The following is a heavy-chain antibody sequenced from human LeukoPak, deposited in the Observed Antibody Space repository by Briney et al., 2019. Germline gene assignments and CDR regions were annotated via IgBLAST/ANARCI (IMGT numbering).Heavy chain of an antibody. CDR1: GGSISSYY. CDR3: AREVVLEYYYDSSGLWVGAFDI. J-gene: IGHJ3*02. V-gene: IGHV4-59*01. CDR2: IYYSGST. Sequence: SETLSLTCTVSGGSISSYYWSRIRQPPGKGLEWIGYIYYSGSTNYNPSLKSRVTISVDTSKNQFSLKLSSVTAADTAVYYCAREVVLEYYYDSSGLWVGAFDIWGLGTMVTVSS. D-gene: IGHD3-22*01.